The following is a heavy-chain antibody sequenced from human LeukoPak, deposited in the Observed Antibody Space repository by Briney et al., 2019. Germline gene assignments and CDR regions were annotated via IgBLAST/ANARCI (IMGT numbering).Heavy chain of an antibody. CDR2: INHSGST. CDR3: ARNYCTNGACRDY. Sequence: TSETLSLTCAVYGGSFSGYYWSWIRQPPGKGLEWIGEINHSGSTNYNPSLKSRVTISVDTSKNQFSLKLSSVTAADTAVYYCARNYCTNGACRDYWGQGTLVTVSS. D-gene: IGHD2-8*01. V-gene: IGHV4-34*01. J-gene: IGHJ4*02. CDR1: GGSFSGYY.